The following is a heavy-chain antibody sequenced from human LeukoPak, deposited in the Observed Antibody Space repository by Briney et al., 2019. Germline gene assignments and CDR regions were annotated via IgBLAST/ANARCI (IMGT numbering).Heavy chain of an antibody. CDR2: ITNSGGNT. V-gene: IGHV3-23*01. Sequence: GGSLRLSCGASGFTFNNYAMSWVRQAPGKGLEWVSAITNSGGNTYYADSVKGRFTISRGNSKNTLYLQMNSLRAEDTAVYYCARDRGRYYDSRGFYWGYYFDSWGQGILVTVST. D-gene: IGHD3-22*01. J-gene: IGHJ4*02. CDR3: ARDRGRYYDSRGFYWGYYFDS. CDR1: GFTFNNYA.